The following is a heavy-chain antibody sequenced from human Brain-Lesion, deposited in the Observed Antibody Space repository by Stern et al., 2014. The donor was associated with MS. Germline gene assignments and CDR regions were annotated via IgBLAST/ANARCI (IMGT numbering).Heavy chain of an antibody. D-gene: IGHD4-17*01. J-gene: IGHJ5*02. CDR2: ISAYTGNT. CDR3: ARRVYGDYAAYQDL. Sequence: QVQLGQSGGEVKKPGASVKVSCKASGYTFTTYGISWVRQAPGQGLEWMGWISAYTGNTNYAQNFQGRVTMTTDTATSTAYMDLRSLRPDDTAIYYCARRVYGDYAAYQDLWGQGTPVTVSS. CDR1: GYTFTTYG. V-gene: IGHV1-18*04.